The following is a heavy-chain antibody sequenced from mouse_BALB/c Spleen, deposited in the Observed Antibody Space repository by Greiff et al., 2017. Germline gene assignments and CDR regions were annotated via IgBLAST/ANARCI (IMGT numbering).Heavy chain of an antibody. CDR2: IYPGGGGT. CDR3: TRFNMRYCDV. Sequence: QVQLQQSGAELVRPGSSVKISCKASGYAFRSYWMNWVKQRPGQGLEWIGQIYPGGGGTNYNGKFKGKATLTADKSSSTAYMQLSSLTSEDSAVYFCTRFNMRYCDVWGAGTTVTGSS. CDR1: GYAFRSYW. V-gene: IGHV1-80*01. J-gene: IGHJ1*01. D-gene: IGHD2-3*01.